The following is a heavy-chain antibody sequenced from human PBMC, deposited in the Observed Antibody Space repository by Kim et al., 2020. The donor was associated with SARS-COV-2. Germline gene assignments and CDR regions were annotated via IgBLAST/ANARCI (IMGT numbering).Heavy chain of an antibody. V-gene: IGHV4-34*01. CDR3: ARLRCGGDCYSFRTWYFDL. CDR2: INHSGST. J-gene: IGHJ2*01. D-gene: IGHD2-21*02. Sequence: SETLSLTCAVYGGSFSGYYWSWIRQPPGKGLEWIGEINHSGSTNYNPSLKSRVTISVDTSKNQFSLKLSSVTAADTAVYYCARLRCGGDCYSFRTWYFDL. CDR1: GGSFSGYY.